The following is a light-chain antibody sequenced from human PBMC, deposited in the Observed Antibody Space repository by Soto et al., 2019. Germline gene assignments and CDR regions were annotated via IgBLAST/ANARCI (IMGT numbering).Light chain of an antibody. V-gene: IGLV1-40*01. Sequence: QLVLTQPPSVSGAPGQRVAISCTGSSSNLGAGYDVNWYQQVPGAAPRLLIYDNNMRPSGVPDRFSGSKSASSASLAIAGLQAEDEADYYCQSWDTGLSVVFGGGTKLTVL. CDR3: QSWDTGLSVV. CDR1: SSNLGAGYD. J-gene: IGLJ3*02. CDR2: DNN.